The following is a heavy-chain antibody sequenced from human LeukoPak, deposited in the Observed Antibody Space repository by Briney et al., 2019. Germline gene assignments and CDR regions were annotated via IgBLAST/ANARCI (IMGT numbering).Heavy chain of an antibody. CDR2: INTNTGNP. D-gene: IGHD1-26*01. J-gene: IGHJ6*03. V-gene: IGHV7-4-1*02. CDR1: GYTFTSYG. Sequence: ASVKVSCKASGYTFTSYGIHWVRQAPGQGLEWMGWINTNTGNPTYAQGFTGRFVFSLETSVSTSYLQISSLKAEDTAVYYCARGRGSSARLGYYYYYIDVWGKGTTVTVSS. CDR3: ARGRGSSARLGYYYYYIDV.